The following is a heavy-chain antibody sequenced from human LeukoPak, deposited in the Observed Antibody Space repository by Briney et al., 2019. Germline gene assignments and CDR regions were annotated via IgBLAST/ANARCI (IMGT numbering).Heavy chain of an antibody. J-gene: IGHJ4*02. CDR3: ARGGRGRYYYDSSGYSNSDY. CDR1: GYTFTSYG. D-gene: IGHD3-22*01. Sequence: ASVKVSCKASGYTFTSYGISWVRQAPGQGLEWMGWISAYNGNTNYAQKLQGGVTMTTDTSTSTAYMELRSLRSDDTAVYYCARGGRGRYYYDSSGYSNSDYWGQGTLVTVSS. V-gene: IGHV1-18*01. CDR2: ISAYNGNT.